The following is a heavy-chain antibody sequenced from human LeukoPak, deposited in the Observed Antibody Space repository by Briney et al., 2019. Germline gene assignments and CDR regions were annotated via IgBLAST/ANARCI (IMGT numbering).Heavy chain of an antibody. D-gene: IGHD6-19*01. J-gene: IGHJ4*02. Sequence: SETLSLTCTVPGGSISRHHWSWLRHPPGKGPQSIGYMYYSASTNYNPSLKSRFSISVHTSNNHFSLNLSSVTAADTAVYYCARRARLRSGWDFDYWGQGTLVTVSS. CDR3: ARRARLRSGWDFDY. V-gene: IGHV4-59*08. CDR1: GGSISRHH. CDR2: MYYSAST.